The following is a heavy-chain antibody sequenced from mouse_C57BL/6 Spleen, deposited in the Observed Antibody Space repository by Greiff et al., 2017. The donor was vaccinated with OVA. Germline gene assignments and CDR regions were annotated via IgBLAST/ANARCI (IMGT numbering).Heavy chain of an antibody. CDR3: ARSLVADLDY. D-gene: IGHD1-1*01. V-gene: IGHV1-50*01. Sequence: VQLQQPGAELVKPGASVKLSCKASGYTFTSYWMQWVKQRPGQGLEWIGEIDPSDSYTNYNQKFKGKATLTVDTSSSTAYMQLSSLTSEDSAVYYCARSLVADLDYWGQGTTLTVSS. CDR2: IDPSDSYT. CDR1: GYTFTSYW. J-gene: IGHJ2*01.